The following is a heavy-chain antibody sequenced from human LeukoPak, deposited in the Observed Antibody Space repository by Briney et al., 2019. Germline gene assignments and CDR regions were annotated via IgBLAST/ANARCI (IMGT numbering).Heavy chain of an antibody. CDR2: LGTNGDA. CDR3: AREWRGIASHFHGMDV. J-gene: IGHJ6*02. D-gene: IGHD6-6*01. Sequence: GGSLRLPCVASGFSFSTYDMHWVRQAAGRGLEWVSALGTNGDAYYLGSVRGRFTISRGNVKNSLYLQMNSLGVEDTAVYYCAREWRGIASHFHGMDVWGQGTTVTVSS. CDR1: GFSFSTYD. V-gene: IGHV3-13*01.